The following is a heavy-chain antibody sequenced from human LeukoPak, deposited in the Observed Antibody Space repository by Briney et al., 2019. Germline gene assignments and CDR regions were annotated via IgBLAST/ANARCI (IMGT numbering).Heavy chain of an antibody. CDR3: ATDPSIAVAGPYYFDY. Sequence: PAGSLRLSCAASGFTFSDYYMSWIRQAPGKGLEWVSYISSSGSTIYYADSVKGRFTISRDNAKNSLYLQMNSLRAEDTAVYYCATDPSIAVAGPYYFDYWGQGTLVTVSS. CDR2: ISSSGSTI. V-gene: IGHV3-11*01. D-gene: IGHD6-19*01. J-gene: IGHJ4*02. CDR1: GFTFSDYY.